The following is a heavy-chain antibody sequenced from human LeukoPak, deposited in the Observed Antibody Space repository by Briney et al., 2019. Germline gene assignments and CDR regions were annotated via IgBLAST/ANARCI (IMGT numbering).Heavy chain of an antibody. D-gene: IGHD3-22*01. J-gene: IGHJ5*02. CDR2: ISNNGGYT. CDR3: ATAAFYITSGYFPS. Sequence: GGSLRLSCAASGFTFSSSAMSWVRQAPGKGLEWVSAISNNGGYTYYADSVQGRFTISRDNSKSTLCLQMNSLRAEDTAVYYCATAAFYITSGYFPSWGQGTLVTVSS. V-gene: IGHV3-23*01. CDR1: GFTFSSSA.